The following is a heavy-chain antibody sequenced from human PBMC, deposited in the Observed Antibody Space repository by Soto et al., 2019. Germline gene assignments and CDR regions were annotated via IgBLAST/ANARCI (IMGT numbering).Heavy chain of an antibody. D-gene: IGHD6-6*01. J-gene: IGHJ3*02. CDR3: VQARSTSYDNAFDI. Sequence: HPGGSLRLSCSASGFTFSSYAMHWVRQAPGKGLEYVSAISINGGSTYYADSVKGRFTISRDNSKNTLYLQMSRLRAEDTAVYYCVQARSTSYDNAFDIWRPGKMVTVSS. CDR2: ISINGGST. V-gene: IGHV3-64D*06. CDR1: GFTFSSYA.